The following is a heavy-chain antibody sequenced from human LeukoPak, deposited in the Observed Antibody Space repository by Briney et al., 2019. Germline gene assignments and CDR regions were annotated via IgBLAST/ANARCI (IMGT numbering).Heavy chain of an antibody. V-gene: IGHV1-2*02. CDR2: INPNSGGT. CDR3: AKDRDPYSSGTWDS. D-gene: IGHD3-22*01. Sequence: ASVKVSCKASGYTFTGYYMHWVRQAPGQGLEWMGWINPNSGGTNYAQKFQGRVTMTRDTSISTAYMELSRLRPEDTAMYFCAKDRDPYSSGTWDSWGQGTLVIVSS. CDR1: GYTFTGYY. J-gene: IGHJ1*01.